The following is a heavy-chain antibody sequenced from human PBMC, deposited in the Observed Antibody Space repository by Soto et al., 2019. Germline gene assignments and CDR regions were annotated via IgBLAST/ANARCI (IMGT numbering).Heavy chain of an antibody. CDR3: AGRPEGFDI. V-gene: IGHV3-7*05. CDR1: GFTFSSYW. CDR2: IKKDGSEK. J-gene: IGHJ3*02. D-gene: IGHD1-1*01. Sequence: EVQLVESGGGLVQPGGSLRLSCAASGFTFSSYWMSWARQAPGKGLKWVATIKKDGSEKYYVDSVKGRFTISRDNAKNSLYLQMNSLRAEDTAVYYCAGRPEGFDIWGQGTMVTVS.